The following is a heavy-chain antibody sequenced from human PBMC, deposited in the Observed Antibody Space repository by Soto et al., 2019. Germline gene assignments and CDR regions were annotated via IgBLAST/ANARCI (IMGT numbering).Heavy chain of an antibody. J-gene: IGHJ4*02. D-gene: IGHD6-13*01. CDR3: ARGTSWQLPFDY. V-gene: IGHV4-59*01. CDR1: SDSISSYY. Sequence: SETLSLTCTVSSDSISSYYWSWIRQPPGKRLEWIGYISYSGSTNYNPSLKSRVTISGDTSKNQFSLKVSSVTAADTAVYYCARGTSWQLPFDYWGQGTLVTVSS. CDR2: ISYSGST.